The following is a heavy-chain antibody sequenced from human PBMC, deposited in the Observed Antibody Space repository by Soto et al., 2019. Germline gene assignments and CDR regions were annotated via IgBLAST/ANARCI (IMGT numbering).Heavy chain of an antibody. CDR3: AKALGVATIAVYYYYYGMNV. V-gene: IGHV3-30*18. Sequence: PGGSLRLSCAASGFTFSSYGMHWVRQAPGKGLKWVAVISYDGSNKYYADSVKGRFTISRDNSKNTLYLQMNSLRAEDTAVYYCAKALGVATIAVYYYYYGMNVWGQGTTVTVSS. CDR2: ISYDGSNK. D-gene: IGHD5-12*01. J-gene: IGHJ6*02. CDR1: GFTFSSYG.